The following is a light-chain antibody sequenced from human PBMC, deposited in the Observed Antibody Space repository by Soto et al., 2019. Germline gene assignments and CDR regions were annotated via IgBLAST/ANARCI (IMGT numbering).Light chain of an antibody. V-gene: IGKV4-1*01. J-gene: IGKJ4*01. CDR1: QSVLYSSNNKNC. Sequence: DLLLTPSPYSLSVSLGARATINCKSSQSVLYSSNNKNCLAWYQQRPGQPPKLLIYWASARESGVPDRFSGSGSGTDFTLTISSLQAEDVAVYYCQQYYSSPLTFGGGTKVDIK. CDR3: QQYYSSPLT. CDR2: WAS.